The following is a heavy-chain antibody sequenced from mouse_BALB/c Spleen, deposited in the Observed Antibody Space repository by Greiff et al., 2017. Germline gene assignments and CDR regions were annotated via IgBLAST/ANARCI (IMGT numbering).Heavy chain of an antibody. V-gene: IGHV5-9-4*01. CDR2: ISSGGSYT. Sequence: EVKLVESGGGLVKPGGSLKLSCAASGFTFSSYAMSWVRQSPEKRLEWVAEISSGGSYTYYPDTVTGRFTISRDNAKNTLYLEMSSLRSEDTAMYYCARGGVRRAWFAYWGQGTLVTVSA. CDR1: GFTFSSYA. CDR3: ARGGVRRAWFAY. D-gene: IGHD2-14*01. J-gene: IGHJ3*01.